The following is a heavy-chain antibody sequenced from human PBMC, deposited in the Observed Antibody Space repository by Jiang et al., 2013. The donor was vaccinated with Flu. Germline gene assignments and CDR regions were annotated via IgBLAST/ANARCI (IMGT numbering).Heavy chain of an antibody. J-gene: IGHJ4*02. CDR1: GFTFSSYG. D-gene: IGHD6-13*01. CDR2: IRFDGSNK. Sequence: QLLESGGGVVQPGGSLRLSCAASGFTFSSYGMHWVRQAPGKGLEWVAFIRFDGSNKYYADSVKGRFTISRDNSKNTLYLQMNSLRAEDTAVYYCAKDLGTAAPSYWGQGTLVTVSS. CDR3: AKDLGTAAPSY. V-gene: IGHV3-30*02.